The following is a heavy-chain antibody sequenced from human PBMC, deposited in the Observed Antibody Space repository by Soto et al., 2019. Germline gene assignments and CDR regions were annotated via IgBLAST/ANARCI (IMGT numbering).Heavy chain of an antibody. J-gene: IGHJ3*01. CDR2: IYSGGST. D-gene: IGHD2-2*01. V-gene: IGHV3-66*01. Sequence: EVQLVESGGGLVQPGGSLRLSCAVSGLTVSSNYLGWVRQAPGKGLELVSVIYSGGSTLSADSVKGRFTLSRDDYKNMVWLQMNSLKAEDTAVYYCAARGVVLPAGTDALDVWGQGTMVTVSS. CDR1: GLTVSSNY. CDR3: AARGVVLPAGTDALDV.